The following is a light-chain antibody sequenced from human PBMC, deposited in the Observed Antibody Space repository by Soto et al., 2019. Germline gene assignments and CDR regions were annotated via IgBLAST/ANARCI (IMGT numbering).Light chain of an antibody. CDR2: DAS. Sequence: EIVMTQSPATLSVSPGEGVTLSCRASQSVSSSYLAWYQQKPGQAPSLLISDASTGASGIPPRFSGSGSGTEFTLTIDRLQPADFAVYYCQQYDRWPVTFGRGTKVDIK. CDR1: QSVSSSY. V-gene: IGKV3-15*01. J-gene: IGKJ4*01. CDR3: QQYDRWPVT.